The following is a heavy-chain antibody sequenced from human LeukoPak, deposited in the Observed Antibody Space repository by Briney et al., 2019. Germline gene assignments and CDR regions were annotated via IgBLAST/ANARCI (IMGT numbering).Heavy chain of an antibody. Sequence: PSETLSLTCSVSGGSISRSSYYWGWIRQPPGKGLEWIGSIYYSGSTYYNPSLKSRVTISVDTSKNQFSLKLSSVTAADTAVYYCARFYCSSTSCYTYYFDYWGQGALVTVSS. CDR1: GGSISRSSYY. CDR2: IYYSGST. D-gene: IGHD2-2*02. CDR3: ARFYCSSTSCYTYYFDY. V-gene: IGHV4-39*07. J-gene: IGHJ4*02.